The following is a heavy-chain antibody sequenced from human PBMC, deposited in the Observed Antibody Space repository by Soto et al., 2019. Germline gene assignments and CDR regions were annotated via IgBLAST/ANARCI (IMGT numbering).Heavy chain of an antibody. J-gene: IGHJ4*01. CDR1: GGTFSSYT. Sequence: SVKVSCKASGGTFSSYTISWVRQAPGQGLEWMGRIIPILGIANYAQKFQGRVTITADKSTSTAYMELSSLRSEDTAVYYCARGLNGAFMVRGVYEKYYSDYWG. V-gene: IGHV1-69*02. CDR2: IIPILGIA. CDR3: ARGLNGAFMVRGVYEKYYSDY. D-gene: IGHD3-10*01.